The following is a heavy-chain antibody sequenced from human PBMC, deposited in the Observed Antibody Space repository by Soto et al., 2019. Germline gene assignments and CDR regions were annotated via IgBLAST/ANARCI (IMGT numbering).Heavy chain of an antibody. D-gene: IGHD3-3*01. V-gene: IGHV3-23*01. Sequence: GGSLRLSCAASGFAFSSYAMSWVRQAPGKGLEWVSGIGGSGDNIYNADSVKGRFTISRDNSKNTTYLQMSRVRADDTAVYYCVKHDYNFWTGYTLTHGIDVWGQGTAVTVSS. CDR2: IGGSGDNI. CDR3: VKHDYNFWTGYTLTHGIDV. J-gene: IGHJ6*02. CDR1: GFAFSSYA.